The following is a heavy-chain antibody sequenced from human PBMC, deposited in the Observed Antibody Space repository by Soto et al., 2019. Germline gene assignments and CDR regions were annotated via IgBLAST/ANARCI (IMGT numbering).Heavy chain of an antibody. CDR3: ARHFFDSSVHYWAGALDI. CDR1: GYDFTKSW. V-gene: IGHV5-51*01. CDR2: IYLGDSDT. J-gene: IGHJ3*02. D-gene: IGHD3-22*01. Sequence: EVQLVQSGAVVAKPGESLKISCKGSGYDFTKSWIGWVRQMPGKGLEWMGIIYLGDSDTRYSPSFQGQVIISADKSVSTVYLQWSSLKASDTAMYYCARHFFDSSVHYWAGALDIWGQGTVVTVSS.